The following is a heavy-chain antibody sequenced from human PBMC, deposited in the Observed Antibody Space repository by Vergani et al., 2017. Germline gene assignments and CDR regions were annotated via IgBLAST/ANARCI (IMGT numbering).Heavy chain of an antibody. J-gene: IGHJ4*01. D-gene: IGHD3-3*01. CDR1: GGSINSHNYY. CDR2: VYISRPT. Sequence: QVQLQESGPGLVKPPGTLSLTCTDSGGSINSHNYYWSWIRQPAGKGLEWLGRVYISRPTNYNPSLKNRCIMSVDTSKKQFTLKLNSVSAADTAVYYCARSFFDYWGGYQGYYFDYWGQGILVTVSS. CDR3: ARSFFDYWGGYQGYYFDY. V-gene: IGHV4-61*02.